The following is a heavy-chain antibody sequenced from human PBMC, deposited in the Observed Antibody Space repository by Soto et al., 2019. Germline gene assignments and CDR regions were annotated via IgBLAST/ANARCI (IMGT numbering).Heavy chain of an antibody. Sequence: SETLSLTCTVSGGAILDSTYYWAWIRQPPGKGLEWIGTIFYSGGTFYTPSLKSRVTMSVDTSKNQFSLKLTSVTAADTALYFCAKQATGYYYGWFDPWGQGTLVTVSS. CDR2: IFYSGGT. CDR3: AKQATGYYYGWFDP. CDR1: GGAILDSTYY. D-gene: IGHD3-22*01. V-gene: IGHV4-39*01. J-gene: IGHJ5*02.